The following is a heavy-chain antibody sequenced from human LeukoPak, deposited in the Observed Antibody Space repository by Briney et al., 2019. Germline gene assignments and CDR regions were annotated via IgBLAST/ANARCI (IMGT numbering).Heavy chain of an antibody. CDR1: GFTFDDYA. CDR2: ISWNSGSI. D-gene: IGHD3-10*01. CDR3: AKVGGGFGELSVDY. V-gene: IGHV3-9*01. Sequence: GGSLRLSCAASGFTFDDYAMYWIRQAPGKGLEWVSGISWNSGSIGYADSVKGRFTISRDNAKNSLYLQMNSLRAEDTALYYCAKVGGGFGELSVDYWGQGTLVTVSS. J-gene: IGHJ4*02.